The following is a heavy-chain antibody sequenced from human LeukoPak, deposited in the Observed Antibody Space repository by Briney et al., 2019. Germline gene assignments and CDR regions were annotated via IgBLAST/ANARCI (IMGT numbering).Heavy chain of an antibody. V-gene: IGHV3-7*02. J-gene: IGHJ4*02. CDR1: GFTFSNYW. CDR2: IHPNGGDQ. Sequence: GGSLSLSCAASGFTFSNYWMTWVRQAPGKGLEWVANIHPNGGDQYYVDSVKGRFTISRDNAKNSLYLQMSSLTAEDTAVYFCASQPSAVAGNYWGQGTLVTVSS. CDR3: ASQPSAVAGNY. D-gene: IGHD6-19*01.